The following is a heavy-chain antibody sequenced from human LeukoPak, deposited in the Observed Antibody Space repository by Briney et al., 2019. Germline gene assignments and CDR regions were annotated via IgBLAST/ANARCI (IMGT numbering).Heavy chain of an antibody. V-gene: IGHV1-18*01. Sequence: ASVKVSCKASGYTFTIYGISWVRQAPGQGLEWMGWISAYNGNTNYAQKLQGRVAMTTDTSTSTAYMELRSLRSDDTAVYYCARADGSGDAFDIWGQGTMVTVCS. D-gene: IGHD2-15*01. CDR1: GYTFTIYG. J-gene: IGHJ3*02. CDR3: ARADGSGDAFDI. CDR2: ISAYNGNT.